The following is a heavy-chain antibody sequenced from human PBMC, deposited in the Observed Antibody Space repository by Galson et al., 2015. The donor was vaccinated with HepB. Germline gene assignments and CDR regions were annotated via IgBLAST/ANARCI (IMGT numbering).Heavy chain of an antibody. CDR3: ARGACSSTTCSAGYMDV. Sequence: SVKVSCKASGYTFTSYEISWVRQAPGQGLEWMGWISVYNGKTNHAQKYQDRVSMTTDTSTSTAYMELRSLKSDDTAVYYCARGACSSTTCSAGYMDVWGKGTVVTVSS. J-gene: IGHJ6*03. CDR1: GYTFTSYE. D-gene: IGHD2-2*01. V-gene: IGHV1-18*01. CDR2: ISVYNGKT.